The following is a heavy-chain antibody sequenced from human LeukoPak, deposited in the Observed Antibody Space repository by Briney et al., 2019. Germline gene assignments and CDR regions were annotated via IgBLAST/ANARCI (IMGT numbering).Heavy chain of an antibody. J-gene: IGHJ4*02. Sequence: GASVKVSCKASGGTFSSYAISWVRQAPGQGLEWMGGIIPIFGTANYAQKFQGRVTITADESTSTAYMELSSLRSEDTAVYYCARAGGIYGGPQHLDYWGQGTLVTVSS. D-gene: IGHD4/OR15-4a*01. CDR3: ARAGGIYGGPQHLDY. CDR1: GGTFSSYA. V-gene: IGHV1-69*01. CDR2: IIPIFGTA.